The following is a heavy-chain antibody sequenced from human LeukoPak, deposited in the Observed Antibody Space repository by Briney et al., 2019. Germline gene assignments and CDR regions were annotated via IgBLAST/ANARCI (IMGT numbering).Heavy chain of an antibody. CDR3: ARDLAFGEMVTNRGAFDI. CDR2: INPKSGGT. D-gene: IGHD5-24*01. Sequence: GASVKVSCKASGYTFTDYYMHWVRQAPGQGLEWMGWINPKSGGTNYAQKVQGRATMTRDTSIRTAYMELSRLRSDDTAVFYCARDLAFGEMVTNRGAFDIWGQGTMVTVSS. CDR1: GYTFTDYY. V-gene: IGHV1-2*02. J-gene: IGHJ3*02.